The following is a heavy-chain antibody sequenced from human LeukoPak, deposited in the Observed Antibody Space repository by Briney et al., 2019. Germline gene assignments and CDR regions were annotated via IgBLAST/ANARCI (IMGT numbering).Heavy chain of an antibody. CDR3: AKGDATVITFFPDY. V-gene: IGHV3-30*02. D-gene: IGHD4-17*01. CDR1: GFTVSSNY. CDR2: IRHDGSEK. Sequence: GGSLRLSCAASGFTVSSNYMSWVRQAPGKGLEWVALIRHDGSEKFHADSVKGRFTISRDNSNKKLYLQMDRLRTEDTAVYYCAKGDATVITFFPDYWGQGTLVAVSS. J-gene: IGHJ4*02.